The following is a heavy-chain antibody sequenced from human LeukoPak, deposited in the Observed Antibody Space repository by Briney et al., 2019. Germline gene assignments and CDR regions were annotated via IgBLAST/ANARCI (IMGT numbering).Heavy chain of an antibody. CDR2: MNTDGSST. Sequence: GGSLRLSCAASGFTFSSYWMHWVRQAPGKGLVWVSRMNTDGSSTSYADSVKGRFTISRDNAKNTPYLQMNSLRAEDTAVYYCARVTYDYSNLPDYWGQGTLVTVSS. D-gene: IGHD4-11*01. J-gene: IGHJ4*02. V-gene: IGHV3-74*01. CDR1: GFTFSSYW. CDR3: ARVTYDYSNLPDY.